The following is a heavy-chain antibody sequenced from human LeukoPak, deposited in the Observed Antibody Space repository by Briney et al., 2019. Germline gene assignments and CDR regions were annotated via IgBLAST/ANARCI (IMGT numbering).Heavy chain of an antibody. Sequence: GGSLRLSCAASGFTFSSYSMNWVRQAPGKGLEWVSYISSSSSTIYYADSVKGRFTISRDNAKNSLYLQMNSLRAEDTAVYYCAKDFVVVPGNVNYFDYWGQGTLVTVSS. CDR2: ISSSSSTI. CDR3: AKDFVVVPGNVNYFDY. J-gene: IGHJ4*02. CDR1: GFTFSSYS. V-gene: IGHV3-48*01. D-gene: IGHD2-21*02.